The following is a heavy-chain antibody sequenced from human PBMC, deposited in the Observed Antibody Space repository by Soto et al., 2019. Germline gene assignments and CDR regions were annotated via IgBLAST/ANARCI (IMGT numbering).Heavy chain of an antibody. V-gene: IGHV4-4*07. J-gene: IGHJ4*02. Sequence: SETLSLTCTVSGGSISSYYWSWIRQPAGKGLEWIGRNYTSGSTNYNPSLKSRVTMSVDTSKNQFSLKLSSVTAADTAVYYCARESLKESITMTVVVDYWGQGTLVTVSS. CDR3: ARESLKESITMTVVVDY. CDR1: GGSISSYY. D-gene: IGHD3-22*01. CDR2: NYTSGST.